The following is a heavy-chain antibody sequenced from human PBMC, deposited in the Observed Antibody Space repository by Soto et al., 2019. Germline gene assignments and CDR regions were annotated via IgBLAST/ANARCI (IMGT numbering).Heavy chain of an antibody. Sequence: EVQVLQSGGGLVPPGGSLRLSCAGSGFTFINTGMSWVRQAPGQGLEWVSAITGNGDTTYYADSVKGRFTISRDNSKSTLYLHMNSLRAEDTAVYYCAKIYGYFDYWGQGTLVTVSS. J-gene: IGHJ4*02. D-gene: IGHD5-12*01. CDR2: ITGNGDTT. CDR1: GFTFINTG. CDR3: AKIYGYFDY. V-gene: IGHV3-23*01.